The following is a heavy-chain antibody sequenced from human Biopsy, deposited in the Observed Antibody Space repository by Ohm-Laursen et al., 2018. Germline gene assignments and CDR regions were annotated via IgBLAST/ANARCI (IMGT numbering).Heavy chain of an antibody. CDR2: ISPSGATT. J-gene: IGHJ6*02. V-gene: IGHV1-46*01. Sequence: GASVKVSCKASGYTFIDYYIHWVRQAPGQGLEWMGVISPSGATTSFSQKFQGRITMTRDTSTGTVYMDLNSLGSEDTAAYYCARAGVGSDGTDSYYYGMDVWGPRTTVTVSS. D-gene: IGHD5-24*01. CDR1: GYTFIDYY. CDR3: ARAGVGSDGTDSYYYGMDV.